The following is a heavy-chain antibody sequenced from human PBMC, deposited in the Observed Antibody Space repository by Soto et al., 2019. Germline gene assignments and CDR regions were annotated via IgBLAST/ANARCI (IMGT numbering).Heavy chain of an antibody. CDR1: GFTFSSSA. CDR2: IVVGSGKT. CDR3: AADDLAALI. D-gene: IGHD6-25*01. Sequence: QMQLVQSGPEVKKPGTSVKVSCKASGFTFSSSALQWVRQARGQRLEWIGWIVVGSGKTNSAQKFQERVPFTRDMSTSTAYMELSSLRSEDTAMYYCAADDLAALIWGQGTLVTVSS. J-gene: IGHJ4*02. V-gene: IGHV1-58*01.